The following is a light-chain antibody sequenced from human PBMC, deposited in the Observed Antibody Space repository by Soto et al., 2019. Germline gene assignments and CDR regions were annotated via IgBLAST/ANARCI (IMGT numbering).Light chain of an antibody. V-gene: IGLV2-8*01. CDR3: LAGHQHRG. Sequence: QSALTQPPSASGSPGQSVTVSCTGIGGDVRDSNYVSWYQQHPGKAPKLIIYEVTKRPSGVPDRFSGSKSGNTASLTVSGPPAEDEADYYWLAGHQHRGFGTGTK. CDR1: GGDVRDSNY. J-gene: IGLJ1*01. CDR2: EVT.